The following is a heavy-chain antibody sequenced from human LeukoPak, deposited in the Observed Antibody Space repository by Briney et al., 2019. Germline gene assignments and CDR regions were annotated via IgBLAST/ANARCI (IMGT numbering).Heavy chain of an antibody. V-gene: IGHV4-30-2*01. Sequence: SSETLSLTCAVSGGSISSGGYSWSWIRQPPGKGLVWIGYIYHSGSTYYNPSLKSRGTISVDRSKNQFSLKLSSVTAADTAVYYCAREFYYDFWSGYYSPGGYFDYWGQGTLVTVSS. CDR2: IYHSGST. CDR3: AREFYYDFWSGYYSPGGYFDY. D-gene: IGHD3-3*01. J-gene: IGHJ4*02. CDR1: GGSISSGGYS.